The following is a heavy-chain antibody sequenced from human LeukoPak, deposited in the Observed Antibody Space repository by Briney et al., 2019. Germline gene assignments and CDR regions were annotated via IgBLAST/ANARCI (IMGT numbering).Heavy chain of an antibody. Sequence: GRSLRLSCAASGFTFSSYAMSWVRQAPGKGLEWVSAISGSGGSTYYADSVKGRFTISRDNSKDTLYLQMNSLRAEDTALYYCAKDLRYFDWLQLNWFDPWGQGTLVTVSS. CDR3: AKDLRYFDWLQLNWFDP. J-gene: IGHJ5*02. V-gene: IGHV3-23*01. D-gene: IGHD3-9*01. CDR2: ISGSGGST. CDR1: GFTFSSYA.